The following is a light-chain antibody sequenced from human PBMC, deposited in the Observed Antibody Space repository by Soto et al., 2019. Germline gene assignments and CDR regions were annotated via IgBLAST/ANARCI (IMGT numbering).Light chain of an antibody. CDR1: SSDVGGYDY. Sequence: QSVLTQPASVSGSPGQSITISCTGTSSDVGGYDYVSWYQQHPGKAPKLMIYEVSNRPSGDSNRFSGSKSANTASLTISGVQPEDEADYHCSSYTTIKTVVFGGGTKLTVL. J-gene: IGLJ2*01. CDR2: EVS. CDR3: SSYTTIKTVV. V-gene: IGLV2-14*01.